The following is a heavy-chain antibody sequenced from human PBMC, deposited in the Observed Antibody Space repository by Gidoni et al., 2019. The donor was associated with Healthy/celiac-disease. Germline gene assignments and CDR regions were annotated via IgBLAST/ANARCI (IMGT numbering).Heavy chain of an antibody. V-gene: IGHV3-23*01. Sequence: EVQLLESGGGLVQPGGSMRHSCAAPGFTFSSYARIWVRQAPGKGMEWVSAISGRGGSTYYADSVKGRFTISRDNSKNTLYLQMNSLRAEDTAVYYCAKAEVLLVGPNAFDIWGQGTMVTVSS. CDR3: AKAEVLLVGPNAFDI. J-gene: IGHJ3*02. CDR2: ISGRGGST. CDR1: GFTFSSYA. D-gene: IGHD3-3*01.